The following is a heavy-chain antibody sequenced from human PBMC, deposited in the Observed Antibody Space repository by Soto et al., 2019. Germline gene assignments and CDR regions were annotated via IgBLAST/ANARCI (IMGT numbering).Heavy chain of an antibody. CDR2: IYYSGST. CDR3: ARHFSDFWSGYRNWFDP. D-gene: IGHD3-3*01. Sequence: QLQLQESGPGLVKPSETLSLTCTVSGGSISSSSYYWGWIRQPPGKGLEWIGSIYYSGSTYYNPSLNSRCTISVDTSKNQFSLKLSSVTAADTAVYYCARHFSDFWSGYRNWFDPWGQGTLVTVSS. CDR1: GGSISSSSYY. V-gene: IGHV4-39*01. J-gene: IGHJ5*02.